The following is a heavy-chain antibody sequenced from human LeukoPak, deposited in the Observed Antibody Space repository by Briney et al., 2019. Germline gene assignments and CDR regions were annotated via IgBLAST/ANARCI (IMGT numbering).Heavy chain of an antibody. Sequence: GGSLRLSCAASGFTFSIYAMSWVRQAPGKGLEWVSAISSSGGTTYYADSVKGRFTISRDNSKNTLYLQMNSLRAEDTAVYYCAKDDRWLQFCCWGQGTLVTVSA. V-gene: IGHV3-23*01. CDR1: GFTFSIYA. CDR3: AKDDRWLQFCC. CDR2: ISSSGGTT. D-gene: IGHD5-24*01. J-gene: IGHJ4*02.